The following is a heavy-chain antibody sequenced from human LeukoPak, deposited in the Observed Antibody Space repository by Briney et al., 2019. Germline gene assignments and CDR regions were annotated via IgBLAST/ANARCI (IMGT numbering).Heavy chain of an antibody. CDR3: ARTMIVVDDAFDI. V-gene: IGHV1-69*01. D-gene: IGHD3-22*01. CDR2: IIPIFGTA. CDR1: GGTFSSYA. Sequence: SVKVSCKASGGTFSSYAISWVRQAPGQGLEWMGGIIPIFGTANYAQKFQGRVTITADESTSTAYMELSSLRSEDTAVYYCARTMIVVDDAFDIWGQGTMVTVSS. J-gene: IGHJ3*02.